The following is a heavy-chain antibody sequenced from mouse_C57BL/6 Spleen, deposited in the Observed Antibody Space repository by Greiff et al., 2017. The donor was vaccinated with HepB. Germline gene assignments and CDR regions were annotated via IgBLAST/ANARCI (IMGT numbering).Heavy chain of an antibody. CDR2: IYPRDGST. V-gene: IGHV1-78*01. Sequence: QVQLKQSDAELVKPGASVKISCKVSGYTFTDHTIHWMKQRPEQGLEWIGYIYPRDGSTKYNEKFKGKATLTADKSSSTAYMQLNSLTSEDSAVYFCARDEIYYYYGSSYPYYFDYWGQGTTLTVSS. CDR3: ARDEIYYYYGSSYPYYFDY. J-gene: IGHJ2*01. D-gene: IGHD1-1*01. CDR1: GYTFTDHT.